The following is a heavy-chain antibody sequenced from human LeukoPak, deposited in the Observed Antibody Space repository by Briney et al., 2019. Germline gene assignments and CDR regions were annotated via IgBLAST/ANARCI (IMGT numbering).Heavy chain of an antibody. V-gene: IGHV3-23*01. Sequence: GGSLRLSCAASGFTLRSYDMSWVRQAPGKGLEWVAATNGSGGNTYYADSVKGRFTISRDNSKNTLYLQMNSLRAEDTAVYYCAKEYSGYDFDYWGQGTLVTVSS. CDR2: TNGSGGNT. CDR3: AKEYSGYDFDY. J-gene: IGHJ4*02. D-gene: IGHD5-12*01. CDR1: GFTLRSYD.